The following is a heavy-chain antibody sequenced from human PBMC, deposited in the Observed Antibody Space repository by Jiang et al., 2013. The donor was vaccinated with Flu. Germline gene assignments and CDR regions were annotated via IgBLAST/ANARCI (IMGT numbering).Heavy chain of an antibody. CDR3: ARDVYGDYVHDY. D-gene: IGHD4-17*01. Sequence: SGSGLVKPSETLSLTCTVSGGSVSTNFYYWGWIRQPPGKGLEWIGNVYYSGSTYYNPSLKSRVTISVDTSKNQFSLKLSSVTAADTAVYYCARDVYGDYVHDYWGQGTLV. CDR2: VYYSGST. CDR1: GGSVSTNFYY. J-gene: IGHJ4*02. V-gene: IGHV4-39*07.